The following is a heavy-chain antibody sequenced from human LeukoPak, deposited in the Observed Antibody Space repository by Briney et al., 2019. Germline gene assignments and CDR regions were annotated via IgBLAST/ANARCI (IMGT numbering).Heavy chain of an antibody. CDR2: INHSGST. J-gene: IGHJ6*02. Sequence: PSETLSLTCAVYGGSFSGYYWSWIRRPPGKGLEWIGEINHSGSTNYNPSLKSRVTISVDTSKNQFSLKLSSVTAADTAVYYCARGRGTGYYTYYYYYGMDVWGQGTTVTVSS. CDR3: ARGRGTGYYTYYYYYGMDV. CDR1: GGSFSGYY. D-gene: IGHD3/OR15-3a*01. V-gene: IGHV4-34*01.